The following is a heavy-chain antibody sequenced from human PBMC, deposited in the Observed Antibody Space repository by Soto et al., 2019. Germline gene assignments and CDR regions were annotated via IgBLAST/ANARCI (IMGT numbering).Heavy chain of an antibody. J-gene: IGHJ4*02. V-gene: IGHV3-11*01. CDR1: GFTFSDHY. Sequence: RRLSCAASGFTFSDHYMSWIRLAPGKGLEWVSYISSGSGTIIYYADSVKGRFTISRDNAKNSLYLQMNSLRAEDTAVYYCYATAVVARDYWGQGTLVTVSS. CDR2: ISSGSGTII. D-gene: IGHD2-8*02. CDR3: YATAVVARDY.